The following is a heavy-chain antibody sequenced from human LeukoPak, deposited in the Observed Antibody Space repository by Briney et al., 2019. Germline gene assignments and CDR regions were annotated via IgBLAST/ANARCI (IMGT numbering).Heavy chain of an antibody. D-gene: IGHD4-11*01. Sequence: KPSETLSLTCTVSGGSISSSNYYWAWIRQPPGKGLEWIATIYYGGATQYNPSLKSRATISVDTSKNQFSLKMSSVTAADTAVYYCARVLTTTVTNRWFDPWGQGTLVTVSS. CDR2: IYYGGAT. J-gene: IGHJ5*02. CDR3: ARVLTTTVTNRWFDP. V-gene: IGHV4-39*07. CDR1: GGSISSSNYY.